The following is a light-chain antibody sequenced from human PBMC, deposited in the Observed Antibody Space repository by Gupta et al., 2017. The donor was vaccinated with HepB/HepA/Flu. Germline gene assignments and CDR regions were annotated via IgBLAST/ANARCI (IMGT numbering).Light chain of an antibody. Sequence: QSALTQPASVSGSPDPAITISCTGSSSAIGGCDAFSWYQQPPGHAPRLLIYNVNIRPSGIFYRFSGSKSGTTASLTISGLQPEDEAIYYCSSFRTCYTLVVFGGGTRLTVL. J-gene: IGLJ3*02. V-gene: IGLV2-14*01. CDR1: SSAIGGCDA. CDR2: NVN. CDR3: SSFRTCYTLVV.